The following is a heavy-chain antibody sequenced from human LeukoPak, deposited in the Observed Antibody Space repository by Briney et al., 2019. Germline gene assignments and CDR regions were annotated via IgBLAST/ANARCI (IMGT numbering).Heavy chain of an antibody. Sequence: PGGSLRLSCAASGFTFSSYWMSWVRQAPGKGLEWVANIKQDGSEKYYVDSVKGRFTISRDNAKNSLYLQMNSLRAEDTAVYYCARTYYGSGTRWFAPWGQGTLVTVSS. V-gene: IGHV3-7*03. CDR2: IKQDGSEK. CDR1: GFTFSSYW. J-gene: IGHJ5*02. D-gene: IGHD3-10*01. CDR3: ARTYYGSGTRWFAP.